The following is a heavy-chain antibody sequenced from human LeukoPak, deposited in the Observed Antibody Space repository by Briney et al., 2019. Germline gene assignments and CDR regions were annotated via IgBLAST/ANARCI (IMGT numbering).Heavy chain of an antibody. D-gene: IGHD1-26*01. CDR1: GFTVSSNY. J-gene: IGHJ3*02. Sequence: GGSLRLSCAASGFTVSSNYMSWVRQAPGKGLEWVSVIYSGGSTYYADSVKGRFTISRDNFKNTLYLQMNSLRAEDTAVYYCARRSFLGAFDIWGQGTMVTVSS. V-gene: IGHV3-66*01. CDR3: ARRSFLGAFDI. CDR2: IYSGGST.